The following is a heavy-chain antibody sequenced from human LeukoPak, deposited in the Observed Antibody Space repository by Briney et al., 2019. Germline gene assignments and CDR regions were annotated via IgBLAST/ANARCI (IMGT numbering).Heavy chain of an antibody. CDR2: IYYSGST. D-gene: IGHD6-13*01. CDR1: GGSVSISGYY. V-gene: IGHV4-39*07. J-gene: IGHJ4*02. Sequence: SETLSLTCTVSGGSVSISGYYWGWIRQPPGKGLEWIGTIYYSGSTYYNPSLKSRVTISVDTSKNQFSLRLSSVTAADTAVYYCARDLGVAAAAFDYWGQGSLVTVSS. CDR3: ARDLGVAAAAFDY.